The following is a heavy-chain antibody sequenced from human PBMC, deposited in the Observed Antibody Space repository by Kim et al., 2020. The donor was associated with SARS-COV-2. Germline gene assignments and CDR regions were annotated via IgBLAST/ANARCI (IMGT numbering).Heavy chain of an antibody. J-gene: IGHJ5*02. D-gene: IGHD1-1*01. Sequence: GESLKISCKGSGYSFTSYWISWVRQMPGKGLEWMGRIDPSDSYTNYSPSFQGHVTISADKSISTAYLQWSSLKASDTAMYYCARHRWEFWNDVSHWFDPWGQGTLVTVSS. V-gene: IGHV5-10-1*01. CDR1: GYSFTSYW. CDR3: ARHRWEFWNDVSHWFDP. CDR2: IDPSDSYT.